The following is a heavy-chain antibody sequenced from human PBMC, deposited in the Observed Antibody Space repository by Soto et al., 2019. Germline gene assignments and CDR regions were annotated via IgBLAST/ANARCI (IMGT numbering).Heavy chain of an antibody. CDR1: GFTFSDYC. D-gene: IGHD3-22*01. Sequence: GSLRLSCAASGFTFSDYCMSWIRQAPGKGLEWVSYISSSSSYTNYADSVKGRFTISRDNAKNSLYLQMNSLRAEDTAVYYCARSLDYYDSSGYSGYWGQGTLVTVSS. V-gene: IGHV3-11*03. CDR3: ARSLDYYDSSGYSGY. J-gene: IGHJ4*02. CDR2: ISSSSSYT.